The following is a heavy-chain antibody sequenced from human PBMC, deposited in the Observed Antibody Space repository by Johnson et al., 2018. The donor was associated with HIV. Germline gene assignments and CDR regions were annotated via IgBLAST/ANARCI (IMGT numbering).Heavy chain of an antibody. J-gene: IGHJ3*02. CDR3: AKSIAAAGTNAFDI. Sequence: QVQLVESGGGVVQPGRSLRLSCAASGFTFSSYAMHWVRQAPGKGLEWVAVISYDGSNKYYADSVKGRFTISRDNSKNTLYLQMNSLRAEDTAVYYCAKSIAAAGTNAFDIGGQGTMVTVSS. D-gene: IGHD6-13*01. CDR1: GFTFSSYA. V-gene: IGHV3-30-3*02. CDR2: ISYDGSNK.